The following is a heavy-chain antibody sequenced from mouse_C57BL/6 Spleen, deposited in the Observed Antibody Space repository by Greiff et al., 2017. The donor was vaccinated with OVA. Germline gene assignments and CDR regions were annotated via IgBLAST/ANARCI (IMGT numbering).Heavy chain of an antibody. V-gene: IGHV5-2*01. Sequence: EVQLMESGGGLVQPGESLTLSCESNEYEFPSHDMSWVRKTPEKRLELVAAINSDGGSTYYPDTMERRFIISRDNTKKTLYLQMSSLRSEDTAMYYCARGGYDGPPDYWGQGTTLTVAS. J-gene: IGHJ2*01. D-gene: IGHD2-2*01. CDR1: EYEFPSHD. CDR2: INSDGGST. CDR3: ARGGYDGPPDY.